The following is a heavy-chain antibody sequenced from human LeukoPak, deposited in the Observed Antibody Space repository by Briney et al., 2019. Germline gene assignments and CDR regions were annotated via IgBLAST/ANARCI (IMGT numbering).Heavy chain of an antibody. J-gene: IGHJ3*02. CDR2: IYYSGST. V-gene: IGHV4-30-4*01. D-gene: IGHD3-9*01. CDR3: ARVGKRYFTSILLKHNDAFDI. Sequence: SQTLSLTCTVSGGSISSGDYYWSWIRQPPGKGLEWIGYIYYSGSTNYNPSLKSRVTISVDTSKNQFSLKLSSVTAADTAVYYCARVGKRYFTSILLKHNDAFDIWGQGTMVTVSS. CDR1: GGSISSGDYY.